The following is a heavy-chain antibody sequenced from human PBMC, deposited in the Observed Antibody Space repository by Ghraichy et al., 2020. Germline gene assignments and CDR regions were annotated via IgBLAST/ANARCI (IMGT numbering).Heavy chain of an antibody. D-gene: IGHD5-12*01. CDR1: GFTFSSYW. Sequence: GGSLRLSCAASGFTFSSYWMHWVRQAPGKGLVWVSRINSDGSATSYADSVKGRFTISRDNAKNTLYLQMNRLRVEDTAVYYCARGLVSSGIDSHGVDVWGQGTTVTVSS. J-gene: IGHJ6*02. V-gene: IGHV3-74*01. CDR2: INSDGSAT. CDR3: ARGLVSSGIDSHGVDV.